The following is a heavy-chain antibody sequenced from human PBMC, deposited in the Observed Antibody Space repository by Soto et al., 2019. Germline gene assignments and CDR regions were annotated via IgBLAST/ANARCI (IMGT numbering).Heavy chain of an antibody. CDR1: GGTLSSYS. Sequence: QVQLVQSGPEVKKPGSSVKVSCKTSGGTLSSYSISWVRQAPGQGLEWAGRIITFVGKANVAQQFQGRVTITADSSTDTAYMELRRLTSDDPAVYYWARVTGGHDSGGNYLDVWGTGTTVTVSS. CDR3: ARVTGGHDSGGNYLDV. J-gene: IGHJ6*03. CDR2: IITFVGKA. V-gene: IGHV1-69*08. D-gene: IGHD5-12*01.